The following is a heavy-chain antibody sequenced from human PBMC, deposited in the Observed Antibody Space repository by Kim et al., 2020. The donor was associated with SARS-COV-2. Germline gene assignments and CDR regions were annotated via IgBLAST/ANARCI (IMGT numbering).Heavy chain of an antibody. D-gene: IGHD2-8*01. CDR1: GGSFSGYY. CDR3: ARVMLSYFDY. V-gene: IGHV4-34*01. J-gene: IGHJ4*02. Sequence: SETLSLTCAVYGGSFSGYYWSWIRQPPGKGLEWIGEINHSGSTNYNPSLKSRVTISVDTSKNQFSLKLSSVTAADTAVYYCARVMLSYFDYWGQGTLVTVSS. CDR2: INHSGST.